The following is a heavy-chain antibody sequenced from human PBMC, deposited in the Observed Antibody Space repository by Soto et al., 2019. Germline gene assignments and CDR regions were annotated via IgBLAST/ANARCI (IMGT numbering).Heavy chain of an antibody. D-gene: IGHD2-21*02. CDR2: IHPSGGGS. CDR3: ARSIVVVTALDY. CDR1: GYTLNTYY. J-gene: IGHJ4*02. V-gene: IGHV1-46*02. Sequence: GASVKVSCKPSGYTLNTYYLHWVRQAPGQGLEWMGIIHPSGGGSTYAQKFLGRVTMTRDTSTSTVYMELSSLRSEDTAVYYCARSIVVVTALDYWGQGTLVTAPQ.